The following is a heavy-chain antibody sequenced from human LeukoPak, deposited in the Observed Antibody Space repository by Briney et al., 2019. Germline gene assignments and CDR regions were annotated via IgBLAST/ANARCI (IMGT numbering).Heavy chain of an antibody. J-gene: IGHJ4*02. D-gene: IGHD1-26*01. Sequence: SETLSLTCTVSGGSISSSSYYWSWIRQPPGKGLEWIGEINHSGSTNYNPSLKSRVTISVDTSKNQFSLKLSSVTAADTAVYYCARVGRIVGAILGWGQGTLVTVSS. CDR2: INHSGST. V-gene: IGHV4-39*07. CDR3: ARVGRIVGAILG. CDR1: GGSISSSSYY.